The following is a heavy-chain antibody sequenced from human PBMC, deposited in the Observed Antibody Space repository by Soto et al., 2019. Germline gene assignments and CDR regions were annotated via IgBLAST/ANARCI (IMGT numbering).Heavy chain of an antibody. Sequence: GGSLRLSCAASGFMFSDYAMDWVRQAPGKGLEWVSYFSRTDNTVQYADSVKGRFIISRDNVANSLYLQMHSLTAEDTAVYFCARGKPSGYRFGPRNFFYYGLDVWGPGTTVTVSS. D-gene: IGHD5-18*01. CDR1: GFMFSDYA. V-gene: IGHV3-48*03. CDR2: FSRTDNTV. J-gene: IGHJ6*02. CDR3: ARGKPSGYRFGPRNFFYYGLDV.